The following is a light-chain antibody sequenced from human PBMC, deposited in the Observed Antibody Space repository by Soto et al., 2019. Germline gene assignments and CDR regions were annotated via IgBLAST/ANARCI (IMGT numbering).Light chain of an antibody. J-gene: IGKJ4*01. CDR3: QQYGSSPIT. CDR1: QSVSNSL. CDR2: GAS. V-gene: IGKV3-20*01. Sequence: EIVLTQSPGTLSLSPGERATLSCRASQSVSNSLAWYQQKTGQAPRLLISGASSRATGIPDRFSGSGSETDFTLTISRLEPEDFALYYCQQYGSSPITFGRGTKVDIK.